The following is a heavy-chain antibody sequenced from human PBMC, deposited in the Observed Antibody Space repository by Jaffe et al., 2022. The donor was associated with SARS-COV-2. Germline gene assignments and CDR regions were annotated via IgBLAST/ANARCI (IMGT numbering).Heavy chain of an antibody. D-gene: IGHD3-22*01. V-gene: IGHV4-61*02. CDR2: IYTSGST. J-gene: IGHJ5*02. CDR3: ARDLYYYDRYRWFDP. CDR1: GGSISSGSYY. Sequence: QVQLQESGPGLVKPSQTLSLTCTVSGGSISSGSYYWSWIRQPAGKGLEWIGRIYTSGSTNYNPSLKSRVTISVDTSKNQFSLKLSSVTAADTAVYYCARDLYYYDRYRWFDPWGQGTLVTVSS.